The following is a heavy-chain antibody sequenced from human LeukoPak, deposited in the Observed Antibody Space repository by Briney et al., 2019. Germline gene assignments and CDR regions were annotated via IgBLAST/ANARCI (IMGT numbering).Heavy chain of an antibody. V-gene: IGHV4-59*08. CDR2: TYYSGST. CDR3: ARHQTLAAAGGFEP. D-gene: IGHD6-13*01. J-gene: IGHJ5*02. Sequence: SETLSLTCAVSGGSISRYYWSWIRQPPGKGLEWIGCTYYSGSTNYNPSFKSRVTISVDTSKNQFSLKLNSVTAADTAVYYCARHQTLAAAGGFEPWGQGTLVTVSS. CDR1: GGSISRYY.